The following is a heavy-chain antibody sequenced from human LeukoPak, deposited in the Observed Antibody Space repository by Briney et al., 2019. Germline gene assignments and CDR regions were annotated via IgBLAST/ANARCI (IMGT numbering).Heavy chain of an antibody. D-gene: IGHD1-26*01. J-gene: IGHJ4*02. Sequence: ASVKVSCKASGYTFTGYYMHWVRQAPGQGREWMGWINPNSGGTNYAQKFQGRVTMTRDTSISTAYMELSRLRSDDTAVYYCAREYSGSYFGWVYFDYWGQGTLVTVSS. CDR3: AREYSGSYFGWVYFDY. CDR2: INPNSGGT. CDR1: GYTFTGYY. V-gene: IGHV1-2*02.